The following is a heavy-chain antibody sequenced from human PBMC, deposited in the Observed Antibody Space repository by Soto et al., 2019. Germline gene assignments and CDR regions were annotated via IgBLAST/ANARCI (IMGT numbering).Heavy chain of an antibody. CDR1: GFIFRTYS. Sequence: EEQLVESGGGLVKPGGSLRLSCAASGFIFRTYSMSWVRQAPGKGLEWVSSISSSGTYIFYTDSVKGRFTISRDNAKNSLSLQMNSLRAEDTAVYYCARDRARTTNAFDFWGQGTLVTVSS. D-gene: IGHD3-10*01. CDR3: ARDRARTTNAFDF. V-gene: IGHV3-21*01. CDR2: ISSSGTYI. J-gene: IGHJ3*01.